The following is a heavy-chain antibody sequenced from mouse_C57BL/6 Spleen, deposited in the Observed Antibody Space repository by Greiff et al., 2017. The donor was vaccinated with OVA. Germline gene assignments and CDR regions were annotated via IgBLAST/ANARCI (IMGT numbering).Heavy chain of an antibody. CDR1: GYAFSSSW. CDR3: ARGYYDYDGAWFAY. D-gene: IGHD2-4*01. Sequence: VQLQQSGPELVKPGASVKISCKASGYAFSSSWMNWVKQRPGKGLEWIGRIYPGDGDTNYNGKFKGKATLTADKSSSTAYMQLSSLTSEDSAVYFCARGYYDYDGAWFAYWGQGTLVTVSA. V-gene: IGHV1-82*01. J-gene: IGHJ3*01. CDR2: IYPGDGDT.